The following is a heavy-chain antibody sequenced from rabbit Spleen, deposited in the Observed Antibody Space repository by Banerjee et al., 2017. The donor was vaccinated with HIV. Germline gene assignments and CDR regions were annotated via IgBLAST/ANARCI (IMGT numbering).Heavy chain of an antibody. CDR3: ARDTSRSFSSYSMDL. CDR2: IDTGSSGFT. Sequence: QSLEESGGDMVKTGASLTLTCTASGVAFSSSSNMWWGRQAPGKGLEWIACIDTGSSGFTYFATSAKVLFTCSKSTSTTVTLQIPRLTAADTSTYSCARDTSRSFSSYSMDLWGPGTLVTVS. CDR1: GVAFSSSSN. J-gene: IGHJ6*01. V-gene: IGHV1S40*01. D-gene: IGHD1-1*01.